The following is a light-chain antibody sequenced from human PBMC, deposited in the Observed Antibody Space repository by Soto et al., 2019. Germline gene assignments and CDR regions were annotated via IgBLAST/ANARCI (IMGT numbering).Light chain of an antibody. V-gene: IGKV1-5*03. J-gene: IGKJ1*01. CDR3: QQYNSYWT. Sequence: DIQMYQSPFTLSASVGDRVTITCRASQGLSNWLAWYQQKPGKAPKLLIYKTSTLESGVPARFSGSGSGTEFTLTISSLQPDDFATYYCQQYNSYWTFGQGPKVDIK. CDR1: QGLSNW. CDR2: KTS.